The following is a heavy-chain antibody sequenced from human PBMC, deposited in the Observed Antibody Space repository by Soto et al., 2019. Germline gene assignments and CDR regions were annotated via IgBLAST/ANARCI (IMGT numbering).Heavy chain of an antibody. V-gene: IGHV3-33*03. D-gene: IGHD3-3*01. CDR2: IWYDGSLE. Sequence: QVQLVASGGGVVQPGRSLRLSCAASGFSFSSFGMHWVRQAPGKGLEWVAIIWYDGSLEYYADSVKGRFTISRDNSKNTLYLQMNSLRVEDTAVYYCAKPSYDFWSGYYHPFDYWGQGTLVTVSS. CDR3: AKPSYDFWSGYYHPFDY. CDR1: GFSFSSFG. J-gene: IGHJ4*02.